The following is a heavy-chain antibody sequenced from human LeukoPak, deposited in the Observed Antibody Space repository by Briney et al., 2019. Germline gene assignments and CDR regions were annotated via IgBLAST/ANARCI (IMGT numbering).Heavy chain of an antibody. V-gene: IGHV3-7*03. J-gene: IGHJ4*02. Sequence: GGSLRLSCAASGFSFRSHGMNWVRQAPGKGLEWVANINEHGTKTFYVDSVKGRFTISRDNAKSSLFLQMNSLRAEDTAVYYCARTGGSQGGNYWGQGTLVTVSS. D-gene: IGHD1-26*01. CDR3: ARTGGSQGGNY. CDR1: GFSFRSHG. CDR2: INEHGTKT.